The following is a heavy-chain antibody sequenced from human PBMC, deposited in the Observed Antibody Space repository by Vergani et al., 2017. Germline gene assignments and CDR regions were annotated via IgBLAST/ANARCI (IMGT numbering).Heavy chain of an antibody. D-gene: IGHD4-17*01. J-gene: IGHJ4*02. CDR3: ARIRPLRLRREYYFDY. CDR1: GFSLSTSGVG. CDR2: IYWDDDK. Sequence: QITLKESGPTLVKPTQTLTLTCTFSGFSLSTSGVGVGWIRQPPGKALEWLALIYWDDDKRYSPSLKSRLTITKDTSKNQVVLTMTNMDPVDTATYYCARIRPLRLRREYYFDYWGQGTLVTVSS. V-gene: IGHV2-5*02.